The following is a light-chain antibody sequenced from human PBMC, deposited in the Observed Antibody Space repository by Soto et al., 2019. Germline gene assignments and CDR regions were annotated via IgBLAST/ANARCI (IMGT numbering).Light chain of an antibody. CDR2: DAS. J-gene: IGKJ1*01. CDR1: QRINNL. V-gene: IGKV1-5*01. Sequence: DVQMTQSPSTLSASVGDRVTITCRASQRINNLLAWYQQKPGKAPKFLIYDASTLESGVPSRFSGSGSGTEITLTISSLQPDDFATYYCQQYNNYPRTFGQGTKVDI. CDR3: QQYNNYPRT.